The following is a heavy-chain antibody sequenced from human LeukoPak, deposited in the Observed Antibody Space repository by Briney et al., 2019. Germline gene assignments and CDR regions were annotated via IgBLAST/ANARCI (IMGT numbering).Heavy chain of an antibody. J-gene: IGHJ4*02. CDR3: ASTSGYCSGGNCYSAFDY. CDR1: GGSVSTYY. D-gene: IGHD2-15*01. Sequence: SETLSLTCAVSGGSVSTYYWNWIRQPPGKGLEGIGYSYYSGSANYNPSLKSRLTVSVDTSNNQFSLKLSSVTAADTAVYYCASTSGYCSGGNCYSAFDYWGQGTLVTVSS. CDR2: SYYSGSA. V-gene: IGHV4-59*02.